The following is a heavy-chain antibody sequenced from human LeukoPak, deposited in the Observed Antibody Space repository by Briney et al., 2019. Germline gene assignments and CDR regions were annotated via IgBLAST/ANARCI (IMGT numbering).Heavy chain of an antibody. V-gene: IGHV1-2*02. CDR3: ARDPLQYSSGWYYVSAGSGFDP. J-gene: IGHJ5*02. Sequence: GASVKVSCKASGYTFIGYYMHWVRQAPGQGLEWMGWINPNSGGTNYAQKFQGRVTMTRDTSISTAYMELSRLRSDDTAVYYCARDPLQYSSGWYYVSAGSGFDPWGQGTLVTVSS. CDR1: GYTFIGYY. D-gene: IGHD6-19*01. CDR2: INPNSGGT.